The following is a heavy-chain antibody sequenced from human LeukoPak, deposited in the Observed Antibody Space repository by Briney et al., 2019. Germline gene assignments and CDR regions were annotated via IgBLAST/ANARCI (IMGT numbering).Heavy chain of an antibody. D-gene: IGHD5-12*01. CDR1: RFTFSSYW. CDR2: IKQDGSEK. V-gene: IGHV3-7*05. Sequence: GGSLRLSCAASRFTFSSYWMSWVRQAPGKGLDWVANIKQDGSEKYYVGSVKGRFTISRDNTKNSLYLQMNSLRAEDTAVYYCAREGGYGGVFDYWGQRTLVTVSS. J-gene: IGHJ4*02. CDR3: AREGGYGGVFDY.